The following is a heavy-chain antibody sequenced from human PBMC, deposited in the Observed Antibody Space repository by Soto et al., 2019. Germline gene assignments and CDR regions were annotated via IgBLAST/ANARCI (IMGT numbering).Heavy chain of an antibody. CDR2: IYPGDSDT. CDR1: GYIFTSYW. D-gene: IGHD1-1*01. CDR3: ARFGWNFSKTGDV. Sequence: QLVQSGAEVKKPGESLKISCEGSGYIFTSYWIAWVRQMPGKGLEWMGMIYPGDSDTRYSPSFQGQVTISADKSINTVYLQWRSLKSSDTAIYYCARFGWNFSKTGDVWGQGTTVIVSS. J-gene: IGHJ6*02. V-gene: IGHV5-51*01.